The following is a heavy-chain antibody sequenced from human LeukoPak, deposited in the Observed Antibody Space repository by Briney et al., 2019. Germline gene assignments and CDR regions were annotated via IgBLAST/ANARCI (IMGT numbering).Heavy chain of an antibody. CDR2: IKQDGSEK. V-gene: IGHV3-7*01. CDR1: GFTFSSYW. Sequence: GGSLRLSCAASGFTFSSYWMSWVRQAPGKGLEWVANIKQDGSEKYYVDSVKGRFTISRDNAKNSLYLQMNSLRAEDTAVYYCARDIVVVTAISPYYYCYGTDVWGQGTTVTVSS. CDR3: ARDIVVVTAISPYYYCYGTDV. J-gene: IGHJ6*02. D-gene: IGHD2-21*02.